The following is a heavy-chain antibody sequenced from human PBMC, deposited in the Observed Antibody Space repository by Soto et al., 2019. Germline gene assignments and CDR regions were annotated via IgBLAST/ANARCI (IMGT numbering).Heavy chain of an antibody. Sequence: SETLSLTCTVSGGSISSGGYYWSWIRQHPGKGLEWIGYIYYSGSTYYNPSLKSRVTISVDTSKNQFSLKLSSVTAADTAVYYCARGSSGYLNIYYYYGMDVWGQGTXVTVSS. CDR1: GGSISSGGYY. V-gene: IGHV4-31*03. J-gene: IGHJ6*02. CDR3: ARGSSGYLNIYYYYGMDV. D-gene: IGHD3-22*01. CDR2: IYYSGST.